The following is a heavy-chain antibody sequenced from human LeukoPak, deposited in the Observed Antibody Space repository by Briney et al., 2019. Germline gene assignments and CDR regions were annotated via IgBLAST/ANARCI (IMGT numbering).Heavy chain of an antibody. D-gene: IGHD3-22*01. CDR3: ARAGGYYYADFDY. J-gene: IGHJ4*02. V-gene: IGHV4-39*07. CDR2: AYYSGST. Sequence: SETLSLTCTVSGGSISSSSYYWGWTRQPPGKGLEWIGSAYYSGSTFYNPSLKSRVTISVDTSKNQFSLKLSSVTAADTAFYYCARAGGYYYADFDYWGQGTLVTVSS. CDR1: GGSISSSSYY.